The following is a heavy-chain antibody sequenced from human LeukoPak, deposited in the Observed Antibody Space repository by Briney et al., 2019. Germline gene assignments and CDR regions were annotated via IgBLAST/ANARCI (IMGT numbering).Heavy chain of an antibody. Sequence: GGSLRLSCAASGFTFSSYSMNWVRQAPGKGLEWVSSISSSSSYIYYADSVKGRFTISRDNAKNSLYLQMNSLRAEDTAVYYCASPPFGELLSPFDYWAQEPLVTVSS. CDR1: GFTFSSYS. J-gene: IGHJ4*02. CDR3: ASPPFGELLSPFDY. V-gene: IGHV3-21*01. CDR2: ISSSSSYI. D-gene: IGHD3-10*01.